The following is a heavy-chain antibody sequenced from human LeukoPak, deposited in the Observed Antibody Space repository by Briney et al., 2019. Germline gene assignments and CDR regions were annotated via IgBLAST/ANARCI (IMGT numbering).Heavy chain of an antibody. CDR3: ARVYSSSWHTVDS. V-gene: IGHV4-39*01. CDR2: IHYSGST. Sequence: PSETLSLTCAVSGGSISSAGYYWGWIRQPPGKGLEWIGSIHYSGSTYYNPSLKSRVSLFVDTSKNQFSLKLTSMTATDTAVYFCARVYSSSWHTVDSWGQGTLVTVSS. J-gene: IGHJ4*02. CDR1: GGSISSAGYY. D-gene: IGHD6-13*01.